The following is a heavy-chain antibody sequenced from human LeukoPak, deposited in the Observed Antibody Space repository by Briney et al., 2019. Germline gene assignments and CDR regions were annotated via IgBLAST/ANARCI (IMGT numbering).Heavy chain of an antibody. CDR1: GGSFSGYY. CDR3: ARGRTSSRADSASIVDL. D-gene: IGHD1-26*01. CDR2: INHSGST. V-gene: IGHV4-34*01. Sequence: SETLSLTCAVYGGSFSGYYWSWIRQPPGKGLEWIGEINHSGSTNYNPSLKSRVTISVDTSKNQFSLKLSSVTAADTAVYYCARGRTSSRADSASIVDLWGRGTLVTVSS. J-gene: IGHJ2*01.